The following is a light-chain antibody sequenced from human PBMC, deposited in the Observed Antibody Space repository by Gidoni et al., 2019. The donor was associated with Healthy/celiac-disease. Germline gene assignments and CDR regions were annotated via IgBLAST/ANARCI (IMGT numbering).Light chain of an antibody. CDR1: QSISSW. J-gene: IGKJ2*01. Sequence: DLPIPPSPSTLSASVGDRVTITCRASQSISSWVWYQQKQGKAPKLLIYKASSLESGVPSRFSGSGSGTEVTLTISSLQPDDVVTYYCQQYNSYSYTFXQXTKLEIK. V-gene: IGKV1-5*03. CDR2: KAS. CDR3: QQYNSYSYT.